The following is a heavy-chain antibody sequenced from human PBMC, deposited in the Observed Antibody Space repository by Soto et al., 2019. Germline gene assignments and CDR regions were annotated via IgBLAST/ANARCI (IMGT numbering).Heavy chain of an antibody. J-gene: IGHJ4*02. CDR3: ARLGGNSGVDY. D-gene: IGHD2-21*02. CDR1: GYTFTSYG. CDR2: SSAYNGNT. Sequence: QVQLVQSGAEVKKPGSSVKVSCKASGYTFTSYGISWVRQAPGQGLEWIGWSSAYNGNTNYAQKLQGRVTMTTDTSRSNAYMELRSVRCDETAVYDCARLGGNSGVDYWGQGTLVNVSS. V-gene: IGHV1-18*04.